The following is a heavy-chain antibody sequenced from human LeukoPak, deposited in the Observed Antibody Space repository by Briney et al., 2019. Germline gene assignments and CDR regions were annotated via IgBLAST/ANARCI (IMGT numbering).Heavy chain of an antibody. D-gene: IGHD3-16*01. V-gene: IGHV3-23*01. CDR1: GFTFNGHS. CDR3: ARVGDWSNYFGMDA. CDR2: IFGNGVKA. Sequence: GGSLRLSCAASGFTFNGHSMTWVRQTPGKGLEWVSVIFGNGVKAYYADSLKGRLTISRDNSKSTLYLQMNSLRADDTAVYYCARVGDWSNYFGMDAWGQGTTVSVSS. J-gene: IGHJ6*02.